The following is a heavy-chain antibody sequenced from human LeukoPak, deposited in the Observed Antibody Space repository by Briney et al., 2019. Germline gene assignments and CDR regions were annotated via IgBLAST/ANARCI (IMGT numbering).Heavy chain of an antibody. D-gene: IGHD3/OR15-3a*01. Sequence: GASVKVSCKASGYTFTSYGISWVRQAPGQGREWMGWINPNSGDTNYVQKIQGRVTMTRDTSISTAYMELSGLRSDDTAVYYCARGGDWAPYGMDVWGQGTTVTVSS. CDR1: GYTFTSYG. J-gene: IGHJ6*02. CDR2: INPNSGDT. CDR3: ARGGDWAPYGMDV. V-gene: IGHV1-2*02.